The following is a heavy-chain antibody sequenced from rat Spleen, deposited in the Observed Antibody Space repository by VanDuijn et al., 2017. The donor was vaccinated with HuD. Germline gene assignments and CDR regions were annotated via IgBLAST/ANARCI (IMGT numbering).Heavy chain of an antibody. CDR1: GFSLTSNG. CDR2: IWTGGTT. V-gene: IGHV2-4*01. D-gene: IGHD1-12*01. Sequence: QVQLKESGPGLVQPSQTLSLTCTVSGFSLTSNGVSWVRQPPGKGLEWMGVIWTGGTTAYHSSFNSRLSVSRDISKSQVFLRMNSLQTEDTATYYCVRANRESYAHFDYWGQGVMVTVSS. J-gene: IGHJ2*01. CDR3: VRANRESYAHFDY.